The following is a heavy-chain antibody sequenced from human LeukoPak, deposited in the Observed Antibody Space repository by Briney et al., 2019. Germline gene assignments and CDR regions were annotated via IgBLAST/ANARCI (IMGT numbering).Heavy chain of an antibody. J-gene: IGHJ5*02. CDR2: IYSGGST. V-gene: IGHV3-53*05. CDR3: ARNWFDP. Sequence: PGGSLRLSCAASGFTVSSDYMSWVRQAPGKGLEWVSVIYSGGSTYYADSVKGRFTISRDKSKNTVCLQMNSLRFEDTAMYYCARNWFDPWGQGTLVTVSS. CDR1: GFTVSSDY.